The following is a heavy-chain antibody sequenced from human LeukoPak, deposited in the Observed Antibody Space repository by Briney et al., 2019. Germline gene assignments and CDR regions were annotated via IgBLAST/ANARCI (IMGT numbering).Heavy chain of an antibody. CDR2: IWHDGSHK. J-gene: IGHJ4*02. CDR1: GFAYNTYA. CDR3: ARKIFGSGSYPDF. V-gene: IGHV3-33*01. D-gene: IGHD3-10*01. Sequence: PGRSLRLSCAASGFAYNTYATHWVRQAPGQGLEWVALIWHDGSHKFYSNSVRGQFTISRDNSKNTVSLQMNNLRPEDTAVYYCARKIFGSGSYPDFWGQGTLVTVSS.